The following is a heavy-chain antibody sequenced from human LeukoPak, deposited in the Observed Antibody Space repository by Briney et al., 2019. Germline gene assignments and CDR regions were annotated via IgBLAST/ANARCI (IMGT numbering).Heavy chain of an antibody. Sequence: SETLSLTCIVSGGSISSSIYYWAWVRQPPGKGLEWIGTVFYNGATQYSPSLRGRVTISIDTSTNQFSLKLTSVAAADTAVYYCARRPPPQSYSSSSKYYYYYMDVWGKGTTVTVSS. CDR3: ARRPPPQSYSSSSKYYYYYMDV. CDR2: VFYNGAT. V-gene: IGHV4-39*01. D-gene: IGHD6-6*01. CDR1: GGSISSSIYY. J-gene: IGHJ6*03.